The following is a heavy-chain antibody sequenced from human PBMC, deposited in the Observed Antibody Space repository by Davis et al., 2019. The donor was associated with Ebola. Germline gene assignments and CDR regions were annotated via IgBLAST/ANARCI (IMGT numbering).Heavy chain of an antibody. CDR2: IIPIFGTA. D-gene: IGHD1-26*01. CDR3: AREGQSIVGAPFGY. J-gene: IGHJ4*02. V-gene: IGHV1-69*06. Sequence: SVKVSCKASGGTFSSYAISWVRQAPGQGLEWMGGIIPIFGTANYAQKFQGRVTITADKSTSTAYMELSSLRSEDTAVYYCAREGQSIVGAPFGYWGQGTLVTVSS. CDR1: GGTFSSYA.